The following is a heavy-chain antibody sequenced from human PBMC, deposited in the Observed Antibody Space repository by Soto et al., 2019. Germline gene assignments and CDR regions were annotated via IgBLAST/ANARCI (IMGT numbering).Heavy chain of an antibody. V-gene: IGHV3-66*03. J-gene: IGHJ4*02. CDR1: GFTVSSYY. D-gene: IGHD3-3*01. Sequence: GGSLRLSCAASGFTVSSYYMSWVRQAPGKGLEWVSVVYSTGSTYYADSVKGRFTISRDNPRNTLFLHVNSPRADDTAVYYCAIARVADSSLDHWGQGTLVTVSS. CDR2: VYSTGST. CDR3: AIARVADSSLDH.